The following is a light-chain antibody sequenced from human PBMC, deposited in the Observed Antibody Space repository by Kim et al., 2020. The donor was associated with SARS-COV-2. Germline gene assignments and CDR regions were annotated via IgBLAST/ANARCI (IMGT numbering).Light chain of an antibody. J-gene: IGLJ2*01. CDR3: AARDDSLYGVI. V-gene: IGLV1-44*01. CDR1: STNIGNNY. CDR2: TNV. Sequence: GQRVTISCSGSSTNIGNNYVICCQQLPGTDPKVVIYTNVRRPSGVPDGFSGSRSGASASLAISGLQSEDDADYYCAARDDSLYGVIFGGGTKLTVL.